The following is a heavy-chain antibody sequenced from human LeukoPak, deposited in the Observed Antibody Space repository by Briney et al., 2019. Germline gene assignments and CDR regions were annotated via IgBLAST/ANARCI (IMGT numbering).Heavy chain of an antibody. V-gene: IGHV4-4*07. CDR3: ARGPTMDY. J-gene: IGHJ4*02. D-gene: IGHD5-12*01. CDR1: GYTFTGYY. Sequence: SCKASGYTFTGYYMHWVRQAPGQGLEWIGRIYSSGSTNYNPSLKSRVTMSVDTSKNQFSLKLSSVTAADTAVYYCARGPTMDYWGQGTLVTVSS. CDR2: IYSSGST.